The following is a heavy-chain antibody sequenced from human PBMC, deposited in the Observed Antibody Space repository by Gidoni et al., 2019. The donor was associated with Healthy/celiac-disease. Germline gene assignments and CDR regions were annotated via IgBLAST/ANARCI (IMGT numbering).Heavy chain of an antibody. V-gene: IGHV3-23*01. CDR3: AKPDDYYDSSGSPAWGAFDI. CDR2: ISGSGGST. D-gene: IGHD3-22*01. Sequence: EVQLLESGGGLVQPGGSLRLSCAASGFTFSSYAMSWVRQAPGKGLEWVSAISGSGGSTYYADSVKGRFTISRDNSKNTLYLQMNSLRAEDTAVYYCAKPDDYYDSSGSPAWGAFDIWGQGTMVTVSS. J-gene: IGHJ3*02. CDR1: GFTFSSYA.